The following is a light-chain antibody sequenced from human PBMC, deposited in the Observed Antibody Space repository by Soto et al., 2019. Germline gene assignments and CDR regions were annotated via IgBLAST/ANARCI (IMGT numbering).Light chain of an antibody. V-gene: IGLV2-8*01. Sequence: QSVLTQPPSASGSPGQSVTISCTGTSNDVGGYNFVSWFQQHPGKAPKLMIYEVSQRPSGVPDRFSDSKSGNTASLTVSGLQAEDEADYYCSSLGVFGTGTKVTVL. J-gene: IGLJ1*01. CDR3: SSLGV. CDR2: EVS. CDR1: SNDVGGYNF.